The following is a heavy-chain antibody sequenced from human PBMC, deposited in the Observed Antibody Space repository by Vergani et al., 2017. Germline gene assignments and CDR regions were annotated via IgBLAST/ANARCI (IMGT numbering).Heavy chain of an antibody. CDR1: GGTFSSYA. CDR3: ARGSGYCSSTSCYIFDY. J-gene: IGHJ4*02. V-gene: IGHV1-69*01. D-gene: IGHD2-2*02. CDR2: IIPIFGTA. Sequence: QVQLVQSGAEVKKPGSSVKVSCKASGGTFSSYAISWVRQAPGQGLEWMGGIIPIFGTANYAQKFQGRVTITADESTSTAYMELSSLGSEDTAVYYCARGSGYCSSTSCYIFDYWGQGTLVTVSS.